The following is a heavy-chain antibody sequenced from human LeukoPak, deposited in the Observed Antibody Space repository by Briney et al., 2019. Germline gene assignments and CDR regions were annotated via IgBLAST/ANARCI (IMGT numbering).Heavy chain of an antibody. CDR1: GYTFASTW. V-gene: IGHV5-51*01. D-gene: IGHD1-26*01. CDR3: ARSMGYAFDI. CDR2: IYPTDSDT. J-gene: IGHJ3*02. Sequence: GESLKISCKGSGYTFASTWIGWVRQMPGKGLEWMGIIYPTDSDTRYSPSFQGQVTISVDKSISTAYLQWGSLKASDTAIYYCARSMGYAFDIWGQGTMVTVSS.